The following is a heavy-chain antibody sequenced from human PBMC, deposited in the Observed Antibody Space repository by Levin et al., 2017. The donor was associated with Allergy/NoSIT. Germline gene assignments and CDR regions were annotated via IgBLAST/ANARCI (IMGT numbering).Heavy chain of an antibody. J-gene: IGHJ3*01. CDR3: ATGWLRLGK. V-gene: IGHV3-23*01. CDR2: ISFFDSST. CDR1: GFTFSNTA. D-gene: IGHD5-12*01. Sequence: GGSLRLSCAASGFTFSNTAMTWVRQVPGDGLEWVSSISFFDSSTFYTDSVKGRFTISRDNSKNTLYLQLNNLRAEDTAIDYCATGWLRLGKWGPGTMVTVSS.